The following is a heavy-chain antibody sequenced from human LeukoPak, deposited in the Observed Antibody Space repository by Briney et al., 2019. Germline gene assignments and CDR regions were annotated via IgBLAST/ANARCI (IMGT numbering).Heavy chain of an antibody. CDR2: ISSNSSYI. V-gene: IGHV3-21*01. CDR1: GFTFSSYS. D-gene: IGHD4-17*01. J-gene: IGHJ6*02. CDR3: ARVRKKAVTYYDYYYGMDV. Sequence: VSSGGSLRLSCAASGFTFSSYSMNWVRQAPGKGLEWVSSISSNSSYIYYADSVKGRFTISRDNAKNSLYLQMNSLRAEDTAVYYCARVRKKAVTYYDYYYGMDVWGQGTTVTVSS.